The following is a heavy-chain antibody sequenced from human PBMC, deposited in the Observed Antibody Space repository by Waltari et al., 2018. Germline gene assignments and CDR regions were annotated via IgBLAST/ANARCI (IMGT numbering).Heavy chain of an antibody. J-gene: IGHJ4*02. CDR3: ASGWSSGWYPTFDY. CDR2: IYTSGST. D-gene: IGHD6-19*01. V-gene: IGHV4-4*07. Sequence: QVQLQESGPGLVKPSETLSLTCTVSGGSISSYYWSWIRQPAVKGLEWIGRIYTSGSTNYNPSLKSRVTMSVDTSKNQFSLKLSSVTAADTAVYYCASGWSSGWYPTFDYWGQGTLVTVSS. CDR1: GGSISSYY.